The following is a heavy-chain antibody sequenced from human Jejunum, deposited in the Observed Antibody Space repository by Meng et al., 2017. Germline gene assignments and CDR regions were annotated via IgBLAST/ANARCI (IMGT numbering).Heavy chain of an antibody. CDR1: GGSVSTTDW. V-gene: IGHV4-4*02. D-gene: IGHD1/OR15-1a*01. CDR3: ARDPRTNWASRFFDN. Sequence: QVQLREPGPGMGRPSGTLSLTCAVAGGSVSTTDWWSWVRQPPGKGLEWIGEISRSGRANYNPSLKGRVTISLDRSMNLFSLKLDSVTAADAAVYYCARDPRTNWASRFFDNWGQGTLVTVSS. J-gene: IGHJ4*02. CDR2: ISRSGRA.